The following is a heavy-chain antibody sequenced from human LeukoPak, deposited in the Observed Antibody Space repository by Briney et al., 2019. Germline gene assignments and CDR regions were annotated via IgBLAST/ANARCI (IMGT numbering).Heavy chain of an antibody. CDR3: ARLDGPRYCSGGSCFEFDY. V-gene: IGHV5-51*01. D-gene: IGHD2-15*01. Sequence: GESLQISSKGSGSSFTSYWIGWVRPMPGKGMGWMGIIYPGESDTRYSPCFQGQVTISADKSISTAYLQCSSLKASDTAMYYCARLDGPRYCSGGSCFEFDYWGQGTLVTVSS. J-gene: IGHJ4*02. CDR2: IYPGESDT. CDR1: GSSFTSYW.